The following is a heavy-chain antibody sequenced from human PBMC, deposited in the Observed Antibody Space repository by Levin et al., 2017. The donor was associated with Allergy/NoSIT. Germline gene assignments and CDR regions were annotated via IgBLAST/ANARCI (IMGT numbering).Heavy chain of an antibody. CDR2: ISYDGSNK. D-gene: IGHD1-1*01. Sequence: GGSLRLSCAASGFTFSSYGMHWVRQAPGKGLEWVAVISYDGSNKYYADSVKGRFTISRDNSKNTLYLQMNSLRAEDTAVYYCAKYNWNRDYYYMDGWGKGTTVTVSS. CDR1: GFTFSSYG. V-gene: IGHV3-30*18. J-gene: IGHJ6*03. CDR3: AKYNWNRDYYYMDG.